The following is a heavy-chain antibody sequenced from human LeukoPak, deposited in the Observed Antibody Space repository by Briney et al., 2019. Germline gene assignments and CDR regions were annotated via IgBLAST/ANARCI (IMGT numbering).Heavy chain of an antibody. CDR1: GFIFNNYA. V-gene: IGHV3-9*01. D-gene: IGHD6-19*01. CDR2: ISWNSGSI. Sequence: GRSLRLSCAGSGFIFNNYAMHWVRQPPGKGLEWVSGISWNSGSIDYADSVKGRFTISRDNSKNTLYLQMNSLRAEDTAVYYCAREPYSSGWYFSYYFDYWGQGTLVTVSS. J-gene: IGHJ4*02. CDR3: AREPYSSGWYFSYYFDY.